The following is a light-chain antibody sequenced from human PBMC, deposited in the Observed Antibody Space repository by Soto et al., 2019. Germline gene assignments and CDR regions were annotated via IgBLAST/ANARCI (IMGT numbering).Light chain of an antibody. V-gene: IGKV1-5*03. CDR1: QTISSW. CDR2: KAS. Sequence: DIQMTQSPSTLSGSVGDRVTITCRASQTISSWLAWYQQKPGKAPKLLIYKASTLKSGVPSRFSGSGSGTDFTLTINRLEPEDFAVYYCQQYGSSGTFGQGTKVDIK. CDR3: QQYGSSGT. J-gene: IGKJ1*01.